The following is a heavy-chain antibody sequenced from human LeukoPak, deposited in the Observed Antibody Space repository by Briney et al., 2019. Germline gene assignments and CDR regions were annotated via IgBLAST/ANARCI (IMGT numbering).Heavy chain of an antibody. V-gene: IGHV1-2*02. CDR3: AKIGDETYYYYGMDV. CDR2: INPNSGGT. CDR1: GYTFTGYY. J-gene: IGHJ6*02. Sequence: GASVKVSCKASGYTFTGYYMHWVRQAPGQGLEWMGWINPNSGGTNYAQKFQGRVTMTRDTSFSTAYMELSRLRSDDTAVYYCAKIGDETYYYYGMDVWGQGTAVTVSS.